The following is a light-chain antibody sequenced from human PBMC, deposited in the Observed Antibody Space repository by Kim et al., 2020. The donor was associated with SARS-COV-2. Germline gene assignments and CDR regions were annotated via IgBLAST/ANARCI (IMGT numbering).Light chain of an antibody. CDR1: QSVSSN. CDR3: QQYNKWPLT. Sequence: VSPGERATLSCRASQSVSSNLAWYQQKPGQAPRLLIYGASTRATGIPARFSGSGSGTEFTLTISSLQSEDFAVYYCQQYNKWPLTFGGGTKVDIK. J-gene: IGKJ4*01. CDR2: GAS. V-gene: IGKV3-15*01.